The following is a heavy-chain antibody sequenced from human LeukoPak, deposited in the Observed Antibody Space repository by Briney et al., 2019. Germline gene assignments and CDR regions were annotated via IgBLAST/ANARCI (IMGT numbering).Heavy chain of an antibody. D-gene: IGHD1-26*01. J-gene: IGHJ4*02. V-gene: IGHV3-30*02. CDR2: IRYDGSNK. Sequence: SGGSLRLSCAASGFTFSSYGMHWVRQAPGKGLEWVAFIRYDGSNKYYADSVKGRFTISRDNSKNTLYLQMNSLRAEDTAVYYCAKATPYSGSYLPLDYWGQGTLVTVSS. CDR1: GFTFSSYG. CDR3: AKATPYSGSYLPLDY.